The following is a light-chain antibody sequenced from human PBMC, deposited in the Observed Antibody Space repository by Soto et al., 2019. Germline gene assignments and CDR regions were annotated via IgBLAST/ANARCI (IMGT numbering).Light chain of an antibody. V-gene: IGLV2-8*01. J-gene: IGLJ3*02. CDR1: SSDVGGYNY. CDR2: EVS. Sequence: QSALTQPPSASGSPGQSVTISCTGTSSDVGGYNYVSWYQQHPGKDPNLMIYEVSKRPSGVPDRFSGSKSGNTASLTVSGLQAEDEADYYCSSYAGSNNLGVFGGGTKLTVL. CDR3: SSYAGSNNLGV.